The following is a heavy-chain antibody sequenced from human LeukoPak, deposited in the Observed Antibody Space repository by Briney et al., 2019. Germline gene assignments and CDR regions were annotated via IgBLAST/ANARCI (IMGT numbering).Heavy chain of an antibody. CDR2: MNPNSGNT. Sequence: GASVKVSCKASGHTFTSYDINWVRQATGQGLEWMGWMNPNSGNTGYAQKFQGRVTVTRNTSISTAYMELSSLRSEDTAVYYCARVGVGYGSSFDYWGQGTLVTVSS. J-gene: IGHJ4*02. CDR3: ARVGVGYGSSFDY. CDR1: GHTFTSYD. D-gene: IGHD6-13*01. V-gene: IGHV1-8*01.